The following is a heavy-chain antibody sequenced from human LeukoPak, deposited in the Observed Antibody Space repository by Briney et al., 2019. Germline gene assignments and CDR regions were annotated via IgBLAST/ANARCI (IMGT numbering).Heavy chain of an antibody. CDR3: ARRGLIDY. CDR1: GFTFSNYW. V-gene: IGHV3-74*01. CDR2: INNDGSTT. J-gene: IGHJ4*02. Sequence: PGGSLRLSCAASGFTFSNYWMHWVRQTPGKGLVWVSRINNDGSTTSYADSVKGRFTISRDNAKNTLYLQMNSLKSEDSAVYYCARRGLIDYWGQGTLVTVSS. D-gene: IGHD4-17*01.